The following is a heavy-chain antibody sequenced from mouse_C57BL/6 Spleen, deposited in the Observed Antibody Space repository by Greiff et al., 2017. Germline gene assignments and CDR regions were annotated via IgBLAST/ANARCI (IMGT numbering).Heavy chain of an antibody. CDR2: INPNYGTT. D-gene: IGHD1-1*01. CDR3: APYYYGSSYAMDY. Sequence: VQLKQSGPELVKPGASVKISCKASGYSFTDYNMNWVKQSNGKSLEWIGVINPNYGTTSYNQKFKGKATLTVDQSSSTAYMQLNSLTSEDSAVYYCAPYYYGSSYAMDYWGQGTSVTVSS. CDR1: GYSFTDYN. J-gene: IGHJ4*01. V-gene: IGHV1-39*01.